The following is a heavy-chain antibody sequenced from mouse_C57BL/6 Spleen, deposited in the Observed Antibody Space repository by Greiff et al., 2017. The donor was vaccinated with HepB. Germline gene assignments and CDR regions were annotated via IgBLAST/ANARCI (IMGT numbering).Heavy chain of an antibody. D-gene: IGHD2-4*01. J-gene: IGHJ2*01. Sequence: QVQLKQPGAELVRPGSSVKLSCKASGYTFTSYWMHWVKQRPIQGLEWIGNIDPSDSETHYNQKFKDKATLTVDKSSSTAYMQLSSLTSEDSAVYYCARCDYDDYFDYWGQGTTLTVSS. CDR2: IDPSDSET. V-gene: IGHV1-52*01. CDR1: GYTFTSYW. CDR3: ARCDYDDYFDY.